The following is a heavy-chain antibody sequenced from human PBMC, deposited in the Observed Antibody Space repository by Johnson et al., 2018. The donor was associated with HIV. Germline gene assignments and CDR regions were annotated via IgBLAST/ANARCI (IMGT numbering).Heavy chain of an antibody. CDR2: ISSSGSTI. D-gene: IGHD1-14*01. J-gene: IGHJ3*02. Sequence: QMLLVESGGGLVKPGGSLRLSCAASGLTFTNAWMNWVRQAPGKGLEWVSYISSSGSTIYYADSVKGRFTISRDNAKKSLYLQMNNLRAADTAVYYCARGGTYNGSPGRIGNGFDIWGQGTMVTVSS. CDR3: ARGGTYNGSPGRIGNGFDI. CDR1: GLTFTNAW. V-gene: IGHV3-11*04.